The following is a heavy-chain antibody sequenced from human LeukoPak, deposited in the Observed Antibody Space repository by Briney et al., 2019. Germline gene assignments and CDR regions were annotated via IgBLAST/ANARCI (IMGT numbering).Heavy chain of an antibody. J-gene: IGHJ4*02. D-gene: IGHD5-18*01. CDR1: GGSFSGYY. CDR2: INHSGST. V-gene: IGHV4-34*01. Sequence: SETLSLTCAVYGGSFSGYYWSWIRQPPGKGLEWIGEINHSGSTNYNPSLKSRVTISVDTSKNQFSLKLSSVTAADTAVYYCARGSDTAMVLFSCFDYWGQGTLVTVSS. CDR3: ARGSDTAMVLFSCFDY.